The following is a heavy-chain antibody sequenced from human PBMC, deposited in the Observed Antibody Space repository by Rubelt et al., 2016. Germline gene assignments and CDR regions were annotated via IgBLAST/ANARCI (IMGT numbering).Heavy chain of an antibody. J-gene: IGHJ6*02. CDR1: GFTFSSYG. V-gene: IGHV3-30*18. CDR2: ISYDGSNK. Sequence: GFTFSSYGMHWVRQAPGKGLEWVAVISYDGSNKYYADSVKGRFTISRDNSKNTLYLQMNSLRAEDTAVYYCAKDPWHPRVGSGSYRDTKHYYYYYGMDVWGQGTTVTVSS. D-gene: IGHD3-10*01. CDR3: AKDPWHPRVGSGSYRDTKHYYYYYGMDV.